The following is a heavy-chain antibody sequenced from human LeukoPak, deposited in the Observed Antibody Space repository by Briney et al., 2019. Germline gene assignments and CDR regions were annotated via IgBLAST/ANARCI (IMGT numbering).Heavy chain of an antibody. CDR3: AKDLREYSSSPRNAFDI. D-gene: IGHD6-6*01. CDR2: ITSSGRYI. J-gene: IGHJ3*02. CDR1: GFTFSSYS. V-gene: IGHV3-21*04. Sequence: GGSLRLSCAASGFTFSSYSMNWVRQAPGKGLEWVSSITSSGRYIYYADSVKGRFTISRDNSKNTLYLQMNSLRAEDTAVYYCAKDLREYSSSPRNAFDIWGQGTMVTVSS.